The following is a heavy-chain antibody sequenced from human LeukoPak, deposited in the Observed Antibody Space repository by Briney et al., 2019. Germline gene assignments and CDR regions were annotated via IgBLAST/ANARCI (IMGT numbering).Heavy chain of an antibody. D-gene: IGHD6-19*01. J-gene: IGHJ4*02. Sequence: PGGSLRLSCAASGFTFSSYGMHWVRQAPGKGLEWVAVISYDGSNKYYADSVKGRFTISRDNSKNTLYLQMNSLRAEDTAVYYCAKDITVAASPHPNPFDYWGQGTLVTVSS. V-gene: IGHV3-30*18. CDR1: GFTFSSYG. CDR3: AKDITVAASPHPNPFDY. CDR2: ISYDGSNK.